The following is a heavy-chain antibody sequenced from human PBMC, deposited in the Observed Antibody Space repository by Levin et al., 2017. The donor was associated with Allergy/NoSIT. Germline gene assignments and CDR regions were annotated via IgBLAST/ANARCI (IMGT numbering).Heavy chain of an antibody. J-gene: IGHJ5*02. CDR3: AGVRYDFWSGRSNWFDP. D-gene: IGHD3-3*01. V-gene: IGHV4-30-4*01. CDR2: IYYSGNT. Sequence: LRLSCTVSGGSISSGDYYWSWIRQPPGKGLEWIGYIYYSGNTYYNPSLKSRVIISIDTSKNQFSLKLGSVTAADTAVYYCAGVRYDFWSGRSNWFDPWGQGTLVSVSS. CDR1: GGSISSGDYY.